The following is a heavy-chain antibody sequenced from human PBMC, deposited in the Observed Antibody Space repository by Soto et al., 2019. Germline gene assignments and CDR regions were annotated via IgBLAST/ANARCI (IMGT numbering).Heavy chain of an antibody. V-gene: IGHV3-33*08. CDR3: ARVGVDTAMALDY. CDR1: GFTFDDYT. CDR2: IWYDGGSK. D-gene: IGHD5-18*01. Sequence: GGSLRLSCAASGFTFDDYTMHWVRQAPGKGLEWVAVIWYDGGSKYFADSVKGRFTISRDNSKNTLYLQMNSLRAEDTAVYYCARVGVDTAMALDYWGQGTLVTVPS. J-gene: IGHJ4*02.